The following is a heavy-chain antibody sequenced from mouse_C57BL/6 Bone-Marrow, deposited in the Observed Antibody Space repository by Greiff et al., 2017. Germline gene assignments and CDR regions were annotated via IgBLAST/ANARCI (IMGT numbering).Heavy chain of an antibody. CDR3: ARERNYYSNYDYAMDY. CDR1: GFTFSVYY. Sequence: EVKLVESEGGLVQPGSSMKLSCTASGFTFSVYYMAWVRQVPEKGLEWVANINYDGSSTYYLDSLKSRFIISRDNAKNILYLQMSSLKSEDTATYYCARERNYYSNYDYAMDYWGQGTSVTVSS. CDR2: INYDGSST. J-gene: IGHJ4*01. V-gene: IGHV5-16*01. D-gene: IGHD2-5*01.